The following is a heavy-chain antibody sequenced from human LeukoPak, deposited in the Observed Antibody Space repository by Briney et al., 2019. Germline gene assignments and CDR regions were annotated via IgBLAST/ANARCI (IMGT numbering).Heavy chain of an antibody. V-gene: IGHV4-4*09. CDR2: IYTSGST. Sequence: SETLSLTCTVSGDSISRYCWSWVRQPPGKGLEWIGYIYTSGSTDYNPSLKSRVTMSVDTSKNQLSMELRFLTAADTAVYYCATSYDVETAPYDLWGQGTLVTVSS. D-gene: IGHD3-10*02. CDR1: GDSISRYC. CDR3: ATSYDVETAPYDL. J-gene: IGHJ5*02.